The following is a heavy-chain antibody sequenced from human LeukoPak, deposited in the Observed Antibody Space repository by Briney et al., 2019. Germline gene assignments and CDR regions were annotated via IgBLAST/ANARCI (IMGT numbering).Heavy chain of an antibody. V-gene: IGHV3-49*04. CDR3: TRSTVIADSFDY. D-gene: IGHD4-17*01. CDR2: IRSQGYGGAP. J-gene: IGHJ4*02. CDR1: GFTFGDFA. Sequence: PGGSLRLSCTASGFTFGDFAMSWVRQAPGKGLEWVGFIRSQGYGGAPEYAASVKGRFSIARDDSKSIAYLQMSSLKVEDTGLYYCTRSTVIADSFDYWGQGTLVTVSS.